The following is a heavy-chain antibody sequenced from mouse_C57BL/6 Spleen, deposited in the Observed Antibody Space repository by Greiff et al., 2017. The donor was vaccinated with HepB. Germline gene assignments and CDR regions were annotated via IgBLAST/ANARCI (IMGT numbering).Heavy chain of an antibody. CDR3: AREGDYSNY. Sequence: VQLQQPGAELVKPGASVMLSCKASGYTFTSYWMQWVKQRPGQGLEWIGEIDPSDSYTNYNQKFKGKATLTVDTSSSTAYMQLSSLTSEDSAVYYCAREGDYSNYWGQGTTLTVSS. CDR1: GYTFTSYW. J-gene: IGHJ2*01. V-gene: IGHV1-50*01. CDR2: IDPSDSYT. D-gene: IGHD2-5*01.